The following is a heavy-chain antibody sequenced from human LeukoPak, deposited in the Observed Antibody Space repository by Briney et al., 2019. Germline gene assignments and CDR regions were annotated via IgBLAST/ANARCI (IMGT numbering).Heavy chain of an antibody. CDR1: GFTLSSFA. J-gene: IGHJ4*02. Sequence: GGSLRLSCAASGFTLSSFAMTRVRQAPGKGLEWVSVISGSGDTTYYADSVKGRLTISRDNSKSKLYLQMNSLRAEDTAVYYCAREGLIFDYWGQGTLVTVSS. CDR2: ISGSGDTT. CDR3: AREGLIFDY. V-gene: IGHV3-23*01.